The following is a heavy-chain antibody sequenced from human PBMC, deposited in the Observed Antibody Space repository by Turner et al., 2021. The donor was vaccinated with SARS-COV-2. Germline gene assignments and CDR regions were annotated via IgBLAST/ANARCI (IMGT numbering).Heavy chain of an antibody. D-gene: IGHD5-18*01. Sequence: QLQLQESGPGLVKPSETLSLTCTVSGGSISSSSYYWGWIRQPPGKGLEWIGNIYYSGSAYYNPSLKSRVTISVDPSKNQFSLKLTSVTAADMAVYYCARLMDTAMDYYGTDVWGQGTTVTVS. CDR1: GGSISSSSYY. V-gene: IGHV4-39*01. CDR2: IYYSGSA. CDR3: ARLMDTAMDYYGTDV. J-gene: IGHJ6*02.